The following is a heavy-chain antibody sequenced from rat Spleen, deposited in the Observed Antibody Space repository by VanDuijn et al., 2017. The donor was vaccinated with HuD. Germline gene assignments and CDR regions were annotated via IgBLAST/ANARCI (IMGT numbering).Heavy chain of an antibody. D-gene: IGHD1-12*03. CDR3: ARRDGYYDY. CDR2: IKTDGYST. CDR1: GFTFSSYW. J-gene: IGHJ2*01. Sequence: EVRLVATGGGLVQPGRSLKLSCVASGFTFSSYWMYWIRQAPGKGLEWVSSIKTDGYSTHYADSVEGRFTISRNNAENTLYLQVDSLRSEDTATYYCARRDGYYDYWGQGVMVTVSS. V-gene: IGHV5-58*01.